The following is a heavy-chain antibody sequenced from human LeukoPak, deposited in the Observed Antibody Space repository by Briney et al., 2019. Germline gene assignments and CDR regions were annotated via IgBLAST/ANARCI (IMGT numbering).Heavy chain of an antibody. V-gene: IGHV1-69*06. CDR3: ASITMVRGEIGYFDY. CDR1: GYPFNNYD. Sequence: SVKVSCKASGYPFNNYDINWVRQAPGQGLEWMGGIIPIFGTANYAQKFQGRVTITADKSTSTAYMELSSLRSEDTAVYYCASITMVRGEIGYFDYWGQGTLVTVSS. CDR2: IIPIFGTA. D-gene: IGHD3-10*01. J-gene: IGHJ4*02.